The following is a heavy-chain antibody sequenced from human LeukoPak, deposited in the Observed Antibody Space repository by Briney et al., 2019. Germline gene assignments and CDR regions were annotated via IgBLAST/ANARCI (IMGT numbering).Heavy chain of an antibody. J-gene: IGHJ5*02. CDR2: IYSGGST. CDR3: ARDHLKGFMTTVTWWFDP. V-gene: IGHV3-66*01. D-gene: IGHD4-17*01. CDR1: GFTVSSNY. Sequence: GSLRLSCAASGFTVSSNYMSWVRQAPGKGLEWVSVIYSGGSTYYADSVKGRFTISRDNSKNTLHLQMNSLRAEDTAVYYCARDHLKGFMTTVTWWFDPWGQGTLVTVSS.